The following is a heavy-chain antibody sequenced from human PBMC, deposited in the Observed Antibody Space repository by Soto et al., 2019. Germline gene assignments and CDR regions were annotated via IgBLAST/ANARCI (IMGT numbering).Heavy chain of an antibody. CDR1: GFTFSIYA. V-gene: IGHV3-30-3*01. J-gene: IGHJ6*02. D-gene: IGHD6-13*01. CDR2: ISYDGSNK. Sequence: GGSLRRSCAASGFTFSIYARHWVRQAPCKGLEWVAVISYDGSNKYYANSVKGRFTISRDNSKNTLYLQMNSLRAEDTAVYYCAREPWIAAADYYYYGMDVWGQGTTVTVSS. CDR3: AREPWIAAADYYYYGMDV.